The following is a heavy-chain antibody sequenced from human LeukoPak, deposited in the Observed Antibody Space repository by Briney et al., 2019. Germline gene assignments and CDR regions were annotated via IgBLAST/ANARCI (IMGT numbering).Heavy chain of an antibody. D-gene: IGHD6-13*01. Sequence: SETLSLTCTVSGGSISSGGYYWSWIRQHPGKGLEWIGYIYYSGSTYYNPSLKSRVTISVDTSKNQFSLKLSSVTAADTAVYYCARDKREAAAGRHRFDPWGQGTLVTVSS. J-gene: IGHJ5*02. CDR2: IYYSGST. CDR1: GGSISSGGYY. CDR3: ARDKREAAAGRHRFDP. V-gene: IGHV4-31*03.